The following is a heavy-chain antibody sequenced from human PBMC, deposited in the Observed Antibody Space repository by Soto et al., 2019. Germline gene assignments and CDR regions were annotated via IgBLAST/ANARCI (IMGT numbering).Heavy chain of an antibody. CDR3: ATFIFCSSTGCYGREGGD. V-gene: IGHV3-23*01. Sequence: EVQLLESGGGLVQPGVSLRLSCAASGFTFSSYGVSWVRQASGKGLERVSAISHSGGNTYYADSVKGRFAISRDNSTNTLYLQMDRRRAEDTAVYYCATFIFCSSTGCYGREGGDWGQGTLVTVSS. CDR2: ISHSGGNT. D-gene: IGHD2-2*01. CDR1: GFTFSSYG. J-gene: IGHJ4*02.